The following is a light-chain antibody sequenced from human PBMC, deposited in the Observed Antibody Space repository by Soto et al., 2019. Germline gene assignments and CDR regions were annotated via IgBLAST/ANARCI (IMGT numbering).Light chain of an antibody. V-gene: IGKV1-9*01. CDR2: AAS. J-gene: IGKJ4*01. Sequence: DIQLTQSPSSLSASVGDRVTITCRASQGIASYLAWYQQKPGQAPNLLIYAASTLQSGVPSRFSGSGSGTDLTITISSLQPEDFETYYCQQLNSYPLTFGGGTKVDNK. CDR3: QQLNSYPLT. CDR1: QGIASY.